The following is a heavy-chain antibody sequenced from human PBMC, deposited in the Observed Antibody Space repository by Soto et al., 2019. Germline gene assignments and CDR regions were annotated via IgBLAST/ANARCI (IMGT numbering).Heavy chain of an antibody. CDR3: ARDEWLRLGNWFDP. Sequence: QVQLVQSGAEVKKPGASVKVSCKASGYTFTSYGISWVRQAPGQGLEWMGWISAYNGNTNYAQKLQDRVTMTTDTPTSTAYMEPRSLRADDTAVYYCARDEWLRLGNWFDPWGQGTLVTVSS. D-gene: IGHD5-12*01. J-gene: IGHJ5*02. CDR1: GYTFTSYG. V-gene: IGHV1-18*04. CDR2: ISAYNGNT.